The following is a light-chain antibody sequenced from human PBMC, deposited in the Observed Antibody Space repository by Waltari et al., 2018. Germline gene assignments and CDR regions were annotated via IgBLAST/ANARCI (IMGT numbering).Light chain of an antibody. V-gene: IGKV3-20*01. Sequence: EIVFTQSPGTLSLSPGERATRSCRASQSVSSNYLAWYQQKPGQAPRLLIHDASSRANGIPDRFSGSGSGTDFAFTITRLEPEDFAVYYCQPYGSSRTFGQGTKVEMK. J-gene: IGKJ1*01. CDR3: QPYGSSRT. CDR2: DAS. CDR1: QSVSSNY.